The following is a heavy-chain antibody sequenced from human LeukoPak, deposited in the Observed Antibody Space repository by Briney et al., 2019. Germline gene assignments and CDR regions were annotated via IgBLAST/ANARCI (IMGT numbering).Heavy chain of an antibody. Sequence: GGSLRLSCAASGFTFSDYYMSWIRQAPGKGLEWVSYISSSGSTIYYADSVKGRFTISRDNSKNTLYLQMNSLRAEDTAVYYCAKGGGVQQLAYYYGMDVWGQGTTVTVSS. CDR3: AKGGGVQQLAYYYGMDV. CDR2: ISSSGSTI. J-gene: IGHJ6*02. D-gene: IGHD6-13*01. CDR1: GFTFSDYY. V-gene: IGHV3-11*04.